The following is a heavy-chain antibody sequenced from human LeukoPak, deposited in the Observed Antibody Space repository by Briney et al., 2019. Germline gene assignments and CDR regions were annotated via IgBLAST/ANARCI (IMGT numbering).Heavy chain of an antibody. CDR2: VRCETDGGTT. D-gene: IGHD2-2*01. V-gene: IGHV3-15*01. CDR1: GFTFSNAW. CDR3: TTLSYAAAPT. J-gene: IGHJ5*02. Sequence: GGSLRLSCAASGFTFSNAWMSWVRQAPGKGLEWVSRVRCETDGGTTDYAAPVQGRFTISRDDSKNTLYLQMNSLETDDTAVYYCTTLSYAAAPTWGQGTLVTVSS.